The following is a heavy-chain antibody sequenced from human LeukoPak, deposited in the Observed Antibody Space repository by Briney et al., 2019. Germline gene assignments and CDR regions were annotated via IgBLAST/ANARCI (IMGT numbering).Heavy chain of an antibody. J-gene: IGHJ3*02. V-gene: IGHV4-34*01. CDR1: GGALNDYL. CDR2: VGHSGTT. CDR3: ARELISSRAAFDT. Sequence: PSETLSLTCAVYGGALNDYLWSWIRQPPGQGLEWIGEVGHSGTTNYNPALKSRVTISVDTSKNQFSLKLTSVTAADTAVYYCARELISSRAAFDTWGQGTVVTVSS. D-gene: IGHD3-10*01.